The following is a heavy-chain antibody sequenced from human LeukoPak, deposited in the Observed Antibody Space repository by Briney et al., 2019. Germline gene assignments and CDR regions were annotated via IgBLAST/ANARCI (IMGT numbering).Heavy chain of an antibody. J-gene: IGHJ3*02. Sequence: SETLSLTCAVYGGSFSGYYWSWIRQPPGKGLEWIGEINHSGSTNYNPSLKSRVTMSVDTSKNQFSLKLSSVTAADTAVYYCARRSVVVVAATRKAFDIWGQGTMVTVSS. V-gene: IGHV4-34*01. CDR3: ARRSVVVVAATRKAFDI. CDR1: GGSFSGYY. CDR2: INHSGST. D-gene: IGHD2-15*01.